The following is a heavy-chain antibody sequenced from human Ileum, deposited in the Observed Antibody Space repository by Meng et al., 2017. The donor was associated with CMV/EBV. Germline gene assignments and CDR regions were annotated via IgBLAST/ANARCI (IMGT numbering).Heavy chain of an antibody. J-gene: IGHJ3*02. CDR3: TTKSVYCSSTSCYLGAFDI. CDR1: GFTFSNAW. D-gene: IGHD2-2*01. Sequence: GGSLRLSCAASGFTFSNAWMSWVRQAPGKGLEWVGRIKSKTDGGTTDYAAPVKGRFTISRDDSKNTLYLQMNSLKTEDTAVYYCTTKSVYCSSTSCYLGAFDIWGQGTMVTVSS. V-gene: IGHV3-15*01. CDR2: IKSKTDGGTT.